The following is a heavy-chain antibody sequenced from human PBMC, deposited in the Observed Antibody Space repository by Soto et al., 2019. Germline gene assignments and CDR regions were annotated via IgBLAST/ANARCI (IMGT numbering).Heavy chain of an antibody. CDR3: ARDGWGGVSSSSWYRGYYYYGMDV. CDR2: ISWDSGSI. V-gene: IGHV3-9*01. D-gene: IGHD6-13*01. CDR1: GFTFDDYA. Sequence: GGSLRLSCAASGFTFDDYAMHWVRQAPGKGLEWVSGISWDSGSIGYADSVKGRFTISRDNAKNTLYLQMNSLRAEDTAVYYCARDGWGGVSSSSWYRGYYYYGMDVWGQGTTVTVSS. J-gene: IGHJ6*02.